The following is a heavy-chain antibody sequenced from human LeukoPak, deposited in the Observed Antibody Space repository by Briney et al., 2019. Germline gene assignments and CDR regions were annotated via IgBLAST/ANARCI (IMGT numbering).Heavy chain of an antibody. CDR2: IKQDGSEK. J-gene: IGHJ4*02. V-gene: IGHV3-7*01. CDR1: GFTFSSYR. CDR3: ASEEGPLDY. Sequence: QAGGSLRLSCAASGFTFSSYRMSWVRQAPGKGLEWVANIKQDGSEKYYVDSVKGRFTISRDNAKNSLYLQMNSLRAEDTAVYYCASEEGPLDYWGQGTLVTASS.